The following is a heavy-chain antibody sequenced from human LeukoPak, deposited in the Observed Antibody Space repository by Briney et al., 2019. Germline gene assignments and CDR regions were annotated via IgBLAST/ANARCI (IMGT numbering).Heavy chain of an antibody. Sequence: PSETLSLTCAVYGGSFSGDYWSWIRQPPGKGLEWIGEINHSGSTNYNPSLKSRVTISVDTSKNQFSLRLSSVTAADTAVYYCARRRRRYSSLGDAFDIWGQRTMVPVSS. J-gene: IGHJ3*02. CDR3: ARRRRRYSSLGDAFDI. CDR2: INHSGST. CDR1: GGSFSGDY. V-gene: IGHV4-34*01. D-gene: IGHD5-18*01.